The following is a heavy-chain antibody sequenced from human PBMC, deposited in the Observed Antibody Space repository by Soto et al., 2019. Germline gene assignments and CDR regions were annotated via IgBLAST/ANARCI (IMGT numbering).Heavy chain of an antibody. CDR1: GGSINTNNYY. J-gene: IGHJ5*02. Sequence: SETLSLTCTVSGGSINTNNYYWGWVRQPPGKGLEWIGSAFYNGTTYYSPSLKSRVTISLAPSRTQFSLKLESVTAADTAVYFCARLVVVSPVANAWGQGTLVTVSS. D-gene: IGHD2-15*01. CDR3: ARLVVVSPVANA. V-gene: IGHV4-39*01. CDR2: AFYNGTT.